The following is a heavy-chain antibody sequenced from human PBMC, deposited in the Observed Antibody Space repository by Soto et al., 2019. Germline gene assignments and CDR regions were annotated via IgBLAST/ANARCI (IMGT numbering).Heavy chain of an antibody. J-gene: IGHJ5*02. D-gene: IGHD1-26*01. CDR1: GLSFSNYA. CDR3: AKESMSDRETFKFDP. V-gene: IGHV3-23*01. CDR2: ISGGGGGT. Sequence: GGALRLSCAASGLSFSNYAMNWGRQAPGKGLEWVSGISGGGGGTYYADSVKGRFIISRDNSKNTVYLQMNSLRAEDTAFYYCAKESMSDRETFKFDPGGHGTLVTVSS.